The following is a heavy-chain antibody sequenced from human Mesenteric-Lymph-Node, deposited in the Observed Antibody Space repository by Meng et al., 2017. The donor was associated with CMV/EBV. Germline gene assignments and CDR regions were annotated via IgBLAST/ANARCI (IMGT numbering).Heavy chain of an antibody. Sequence: GESLKISCAASGFNFNNYDMQWVRQAPDKGLEWVASIRYHGSYNYYAGSVKGRFTISRDNAKNSLYLQMNSLRAEDTAVYYCTRLYSSSSGKAIDYWGQGTLVTVSS. D-gene: IGHD6-6*01. CDR3: TRLYSSSSGKAIDY. CDR2: IRYHGSYN. J-gene: IGHJ4*02. V-gene: IGHV3-30*02. CDR1: GFNFNNYD.